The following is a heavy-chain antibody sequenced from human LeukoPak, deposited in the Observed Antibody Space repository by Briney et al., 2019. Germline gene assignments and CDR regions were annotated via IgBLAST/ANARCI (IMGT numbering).Heavy chain of an antibody. D-gene: IGHD2-15*01. V-gene: IGHV3-53*01. CDR3: AKDPRFGGSA. CDR1: GFTVSSNY. J-gene: IGHJ5*02. CDR2: ISASGST. Sequence: SGGSLRLFCGASGFTVSSNYMSWGRQAPGKGLEWVSVISASGSTYYSDSVKGRFTISRDNSKNTLYLQMNSLRAEDTAVYYCAKDPRFGGSAWGQGTLVTVSS.